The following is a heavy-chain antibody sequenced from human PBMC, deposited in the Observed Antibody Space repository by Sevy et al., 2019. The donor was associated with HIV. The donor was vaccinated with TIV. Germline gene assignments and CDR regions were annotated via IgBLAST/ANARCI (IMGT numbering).Heavy chain of an antibody. CDR3: AKHYIHGIDAGWYFDL. J-gene: IGHJ2*01. D-gene: IGHD4-4*01. Sequence: GGSLRLSCAASGFTFNNYAMSWVRQAPGKGLEGKGLEWVSTIRGGGGGTYYADSVRGRFTISTDNSKNTPYLQVNSLRVEDTAMYYCAKHYIHGIDAGWYFDLWGQGTLVTVSS. CDR2: IRGGGGGT. V-gene: IGHV3-23*01. CDR1: GFTFNNYA.